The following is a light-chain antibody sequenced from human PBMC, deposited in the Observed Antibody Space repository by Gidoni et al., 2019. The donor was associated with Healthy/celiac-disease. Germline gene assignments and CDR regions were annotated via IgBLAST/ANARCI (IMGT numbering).Light chain of an antibody. CDR2: LGS. V-gene: IGKV2-28*01. CDR1: QGLLHSNGYNY. CDR3: MQALQTQFT. J-gene: IGKJ3*01. Sequence: DIVMTQSPPSLPVTPGEPASIPCRSSQGLLHSNGYNYLDWYLQKPGQSPQLLIYLGSNRASGVPDRFSGSGSGTDFTLKISRVEAEDVGVYYCMQALQTQFTFGPGTKVDIK.